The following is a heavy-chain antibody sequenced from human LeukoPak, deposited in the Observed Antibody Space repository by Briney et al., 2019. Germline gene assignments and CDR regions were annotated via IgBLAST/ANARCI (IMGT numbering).Heavy chain of an antibody. CDR3: ARGFARGYSYGIDAFDI. V-gene: IGHV1-2*02. D-gene: IGHD5-18*01. J-gene: IGHJ3*02. CDR2: INPDSGGT. Sequence: ASVKVSCKASGHTFTGYYMHWVRQAPGQGLEWMGWINPDSGGTNYAQRFQGRVTMTRDTSISTAYMELRRLRSDDTAVYYCARGFARGYSYGIDAFDIWGQGTMVTVSS. CDR1: GHTFTGYY.